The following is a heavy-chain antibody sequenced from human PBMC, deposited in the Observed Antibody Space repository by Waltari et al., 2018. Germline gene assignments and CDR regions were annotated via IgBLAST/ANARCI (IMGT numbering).Heavy chain of an antibody. D-gene: IGHD7-27*01. J-gene: IGHJ4*02. Sequence: EVHLVESGGGLVKPGGSLRLSCAASGFSFRYCSMHWVRQAPGRGVEWVSSISSSSDYTHYADSVKGRFTNSRNNAKNSLYRQMNSLRAEDTAVYDWATGGWGFYLDYWGQGTLVTVSS. CDR3: ATGGWGFYLDY. V-gene: IGHV3-21*01. CDR1: GFSFRYCS. CDR2: ISSSSDYT.